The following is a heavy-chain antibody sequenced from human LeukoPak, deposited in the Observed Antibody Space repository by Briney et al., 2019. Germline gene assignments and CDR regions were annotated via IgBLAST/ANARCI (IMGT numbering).Heavy chain of an antibody. CDR2: IIPILGIA. V-gene: IGHV1-69*04. Sequence: ASVKVSCKASGGTFSSYAISWVRQAPGQGLEWMGRIIPILGIANYAQKFQGRVTITADKSTSTAYMELSSLRSEDTAVYYCARRGDYGGNSLGLNYYYGMDVWGLGTTVTVSS. J-gene: IGHJ6*02. D-gene: IGHD4-23*01. CDR1: GGTFSSYA. CDR3: ARRGDYGGNSLGLNYYYGMDV.